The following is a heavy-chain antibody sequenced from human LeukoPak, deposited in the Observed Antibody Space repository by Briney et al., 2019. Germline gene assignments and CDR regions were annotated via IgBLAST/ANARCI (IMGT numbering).Heavy chain of an antibody. V-gene: IGHV3-23*01. CDR3: AKDRSDTDMAYLFDY. CDR1: GFTFYMYA. J-gene: IGHJ4*02. Sequence: AGGSLRLSCQASGFTFYMYAMSWVRQAPGKGLEWVASMCGTAGCTFYPDSVKGRFTISRDNSKNVLYLRMNSLTAEDTAIYYCAKDRSDTDMAYLFDYWGQGTPVTVSS. CDR2: MCGTAGCT. D-gene: IGHD5-18*01.